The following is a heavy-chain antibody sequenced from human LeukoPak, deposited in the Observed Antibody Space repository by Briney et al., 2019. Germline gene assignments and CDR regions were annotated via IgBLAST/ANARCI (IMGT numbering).Heavy chain of an antibody. Sequence: GRPLRLSCAASGFTISSYAMHWVRQAPGKGLEWVAVISYDGSNKYYADSVKGRFTISRDNSKNTLYLQMNSLRAEDTAVYYCARSKPSPIVVVPAATYYYGMDVWGQGTTVTVSS. CDR2: ISYDGSNK. V-gene: IGHV3-30-3*01. D-gene: IGHD2-2*01. CDR3: ARSKPSPIVVVPAATYYYGMDV. J-gene: IGHJ6*02. CDR1: GFTISSYA.